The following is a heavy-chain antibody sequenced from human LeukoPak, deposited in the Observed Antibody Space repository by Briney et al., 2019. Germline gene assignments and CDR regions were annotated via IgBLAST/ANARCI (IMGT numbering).Heavy chain of an antibody. V-gene: IGHV3-30*04. J-gene: IGHJ4*02. D-gene: IGHD2-8*01. CDR2: ISYDGRQN. CDR3: ARVYLERLTAGYFDH. Sequence: QPGRSLRLSCVASGFTFSTYAMNWVRQAPGKGLEWVAVISYDGRQNYYADSVKGRFTISRDNSKNTLYLQMNSLRDEDSAAYYCARVYLERLTAGYFDHWGQGTWVTVSP. CDR1: GFTFSTYA.